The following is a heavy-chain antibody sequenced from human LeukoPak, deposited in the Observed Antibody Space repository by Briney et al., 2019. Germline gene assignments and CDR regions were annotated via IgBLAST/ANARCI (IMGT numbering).Heavy chain of an antibody. J-gene: IGHJ4*02. V-gene: IGHV4-59*01. CDR1: VGSISSYY. Sequence: SETLSLTCTVSVGSISSYYWSWIRQPPGKGLEWIGYIYYSGSTNYNPSLKSRVTISVDTSKNQFSLKLSSVTAADTAVYYCARDYYGSGDFDYWGQGTLVTVSS. D-gene: IGHD3-10*01. CDR2: IYYSGST. CDR3: ARDYYGSGDFDY.